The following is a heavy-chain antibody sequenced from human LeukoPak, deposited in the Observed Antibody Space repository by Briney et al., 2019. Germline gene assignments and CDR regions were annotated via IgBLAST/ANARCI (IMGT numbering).Heavy chain of an antibody. CDR2: INARGDT. V-gene: IGHV4-34*01. CDR1: GWSFNDYY. D-gene: IGHD2-2*01. CDR3: ARGQVPAARGYNWFDP. J-gene: IGHJ5*02. Sequence: PSETLSVTCAVYGWSFNDYYWNWIRQPPGKGLEWIGEINARGDTNFNPSLESRVTISVDTSKNQFSLRLTSMIAADTAVYYCARGQVPAARGYNWFDPWGQGTLVTVSS.